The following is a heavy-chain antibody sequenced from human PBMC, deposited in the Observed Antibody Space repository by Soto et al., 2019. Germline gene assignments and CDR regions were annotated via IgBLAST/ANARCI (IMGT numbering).Heavy chain of an antibody. D-gene: IGHD3-9*01. CDR2: IYSEGTP. V-gene: IGHV3-53*01. CDR1: GFTVGSNY. CDR3: ARSTYYDILTGSYYYYAMDV. Sequence: PGGSLRLSCAASGFTVGSNYMSWVRQAPGKGLEWVSVIYSEGTPYYADSVKGRFTISRENSNNTLYLHMNNLRAEDTAVYYCARSTYYDILTGSYYYYAMDVWGQGTTVTVSS. J-gene: IGHJ6*02.